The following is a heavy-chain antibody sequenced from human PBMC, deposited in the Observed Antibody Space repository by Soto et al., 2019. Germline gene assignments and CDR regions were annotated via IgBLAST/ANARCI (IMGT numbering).Heavy chain of an antibody. CDR2: ISAYNANK. CDR1: GYTFFNYG. CDR3: SRDGITIFGNFDY. Sequence: GASVKVSCKAPGYTFFNYGISWVRQAPGQGLEWMGWISAYNANKNYAQKFQGRVTMTTDTSTSTAYMELRSLRSDDTAVYYCSRDGITIFGNFDYWGQGTLVTVSS. V-gene: IGHV1-18*01. D-gene: IGHD3-3*01. J-gene: IGHJ4*02.